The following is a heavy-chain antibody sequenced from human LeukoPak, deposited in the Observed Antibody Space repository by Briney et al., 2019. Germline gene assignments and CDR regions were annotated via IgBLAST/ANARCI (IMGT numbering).Heavy chain of an antibody. D-gene: IGHD6-19*01. J-gene: IGHJ3*01. Sequence: PGGSLRLSCAASGFTFTTYAINWVRQAPGKGLEWVSGISGGGDKAYYADSVNGRFTISRDNSKNTVSLQMSSLRAEDTALYYCAKDLALAGTGGGFDAWGQGTRVAVSS. CDR3: AKDLALAGTGGGFDA. V-gene: IGHV3-23*01. CDR2: ISGGGDKA. CDR1: GFTFTTYA.